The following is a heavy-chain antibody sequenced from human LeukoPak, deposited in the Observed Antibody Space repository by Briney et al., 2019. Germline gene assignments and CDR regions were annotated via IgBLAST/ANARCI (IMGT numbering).Heavy chain of an antibody. CDR1: GFTFDDYA. V-gene: IGHV3-9*01. J-gene: IGHJ6*03. CDR2: ISWNSGSI. CDR3: AKDTVDSSSSGYYYMDV. D-gene: IGHD6-6*01. Sequence: GGSLRLSCAASGFTFDDYAMYWVRQAPGKGLEWVSGISWNSGSIGYADSVKGRFTISRDNAKNSLYLQMNSLRAEDTALYYCAKDTVDSSSSGYYYMDVWGKGTTVTASS.